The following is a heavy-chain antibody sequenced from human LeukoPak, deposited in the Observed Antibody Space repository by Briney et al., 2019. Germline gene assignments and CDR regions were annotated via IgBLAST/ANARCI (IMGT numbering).Heavy chain of an antibody. V-gene: IGHV1-69*13. D-gene: IGHD4-23*01. J-gene: IGHJ4*02. Sequence: SVRVSCKASGYTFTSYGISWVRQAPGQGLEWMGGIIPIFGTANYAQKFQGRVTITADESTSTAYMELSSLRSEDTAVYYCASLSGNSGGDYWGQGTLVTVSS. CDR1: GYTFTSYG. CDR3: ASLSGNSGGDY. CDR2: IIPIFGTA.